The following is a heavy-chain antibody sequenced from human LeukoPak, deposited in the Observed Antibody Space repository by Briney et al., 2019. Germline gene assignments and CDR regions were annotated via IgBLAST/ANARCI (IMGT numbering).Heavy chain of an antibody. CDR1: GFTFSSYA. CDR2: ISYDGSNK. CDR3: ARDPYCSSTSCPGAFDI. V-gene: IGHV3-30-3*01. Sequence: PGGSLRLSCAASGFTFSSYAMHWVRQAPGKGLEWVAVISYDGSNKYYADSVKGRFTISRDNSKNTLYLQMNSLRAEDTAVYYCARDPYCSSTSCPGAFDIWGQGTMVTVSS. J-gene: IGHJ3*02. D-gene: IGHD2-2*01.